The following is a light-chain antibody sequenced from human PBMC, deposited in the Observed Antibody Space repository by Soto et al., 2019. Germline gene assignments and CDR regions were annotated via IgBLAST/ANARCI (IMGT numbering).Light chain of an antibody. CDR2: EVS. J-gene: IGLJ3*02. Sequence: QSALTQPPSASGSPGQSVNISFTGTSSDDGGYNFVSWYQQHPGKAPKLMIYEVSKRPSVVPDRFSGSKSGNTASLTVSGLQAEDEADYYCSSYAGSNNFVFGGGTKLTVL. CDR3: SSYAGSNNFV. V-gene: IGLV2-8*01. CDR1: SSDDGGYNF.